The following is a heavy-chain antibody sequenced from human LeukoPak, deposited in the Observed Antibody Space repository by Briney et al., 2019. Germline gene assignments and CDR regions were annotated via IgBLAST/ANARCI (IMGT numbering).Heavy chain of an antibody. D-gene: IGHD2-2*01. Sequence: ASVKVSCKASGYTFTSYDINWVRQATGQGLEWMGWMNPNSGNTGYAQKFQGRVTMTRNTSISTAYMELSSLRSEDTAVYYCAXXXXXXSSTSCYYAFDIWGQGTMVTVSS. CDR1: GYTFTSYD. V-gene: IGHV1-8*01. CDR2: MNPNSGNT. CDR3: AXXXXXXSSTSCYYAFDI. J-gene: IGHJ3*02.